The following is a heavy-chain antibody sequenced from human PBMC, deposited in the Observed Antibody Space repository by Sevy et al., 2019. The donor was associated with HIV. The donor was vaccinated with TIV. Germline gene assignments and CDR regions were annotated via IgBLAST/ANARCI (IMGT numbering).Heavy chain of an antibody. D-gene: IGHD6-13*01. Sequence: GGSLRLSCAASGFTFSTYDMHWVRQVAGEGLEGVSGIGTLLDTYYAASVKGRFIISRNNAKKSLFLQMNSLRAGDTAIYYCARACTAAGYRSGPIDAFDVWGQGTVVTVSS. CDR3: ARACTAAGYRSGPIDAFDV. J-gene: IGHJ3*01. CDR2: IGTLLDT. CDR1: GFTFSTYD. V-gene: IGHV3-13*01.